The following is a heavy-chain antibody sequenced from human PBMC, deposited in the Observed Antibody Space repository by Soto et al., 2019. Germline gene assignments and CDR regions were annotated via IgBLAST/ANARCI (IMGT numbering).Heavy chain of an antibody. CDR2: IAAGNGNT. CDR3: AKGPRMWTPDY. Sequence: GASVKVSCKTSGYSFTDYAIHWVRQAPGQALEWLGWIAAGNGNTRFSQKIQDRVTITRDTSATTAYMELTSLRPEDTAFYYCAKGPRMWTPDYWGQGTLVTVSS. V-gene: IGHV1-3*01. CDR1: GYSFTDYA. J-gene: IGHJ4*02. D-gene: IGHD2-21*01.